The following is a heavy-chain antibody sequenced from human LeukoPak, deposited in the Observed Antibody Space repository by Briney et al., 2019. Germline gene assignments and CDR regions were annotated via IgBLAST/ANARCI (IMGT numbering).Heavy chain of an antibody. D-gene: IGHD1-14*01. J-gene: IGHJ4*02. Sequence: GGSLRLSCAASGFTFSSYSMNWVRQAPGKGLEWVSSISSSSSYIYYADSVKGRFTISRDNAKNSLYLQMNILRAEDTAVYYCARVGMGRQHYFDYWGQGTLVTVSS. CDR1: GFTFSSYS. CDR2: ISSSSSYI. V-gene: IGHV3-21*01. CDR3: ARVGMGRQHYFDY.